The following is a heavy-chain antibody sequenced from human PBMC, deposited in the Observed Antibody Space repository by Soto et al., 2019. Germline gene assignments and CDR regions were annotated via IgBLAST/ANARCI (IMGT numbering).Heavy chain of an antibody. J-gene: IGHJ6*02. CDR3: ARDRPMRGCYYYGMDV. D-gene: IGHD3-16*01. CDR1: GFTFSSYS. CDR2: ISSSSSTI. Sequence: EVQLVESGGGLVQPGGSLRLSCAASGFTFSSYSMNWVRQAPGKGLEWVSYISSSSSTIYYADSVKGRFTISRDNAKNSLYLQMNSLRDEDTAVYYCARDRPMRGCYYYGMDVWGQGTTVTVSS. V-gene: IGHV3-48*02.